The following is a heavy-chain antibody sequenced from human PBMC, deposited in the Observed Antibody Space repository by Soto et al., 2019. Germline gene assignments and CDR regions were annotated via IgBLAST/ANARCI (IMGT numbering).Heavy chain of an antibody. CDR3: AKSPRGEMATD. CDR1: GYTFINYH. J-gene: IGHJ4*02. CDR2: INTYNGMT. V-gene: IGHV1-18*01. D-gene: IGHD5-12*01. Sequence: QVQLVQSGGEVKKPGASVTVSCKASGYTFINYHITWVRQAPGQGLEWMAWINTYNGMTDYAQRFQGRFTMTRDTSTSTAYMELSNLGSDDTAVYFCAKSPRGEMATDWGQGTLVTVSS.